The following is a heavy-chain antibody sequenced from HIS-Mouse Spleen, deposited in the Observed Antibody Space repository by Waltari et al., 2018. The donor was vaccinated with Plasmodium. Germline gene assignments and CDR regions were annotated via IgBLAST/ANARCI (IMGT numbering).Heavy chain of an antibody. V-gene: IGHV4-34*01. CDR1: GGSFSGYY. Sequence: QVQLQQWGAGLLKPSEPLSLTCAVYGGSFSGYYWSWIRQPPGKGLEWIGEINHSGSTNYNPSLKSRVTISVDTSKNQFSLKLSSVTAADTAVYYCARGPGDIVATTFDYWGQGTLVTVSS. CDR3: ARGPGDIVATTFDY. D-gene: IGHD5-12*01. J-gene: IGHJ4*02. CDR2: INHSGST.